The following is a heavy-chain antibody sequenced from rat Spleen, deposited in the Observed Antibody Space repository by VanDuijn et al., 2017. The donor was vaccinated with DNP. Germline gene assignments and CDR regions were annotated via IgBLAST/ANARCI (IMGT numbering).Heavy chain of an antibody. D-gene: IGHD4-3*01. CDR1: GFTFSAYY. J-gene: IGHJ2*01. CDR2: IRYDGGST. CDR3: ASWGIRAYYFDS. V-gene: IGHV5-22*01. Sequence: EVQLVESGGGLVQPGRSLRLSCAASGFTFSAYYMAWVRQAPTKGLEWVAYIRYDGGSTYYGDSVKGRFTISRDNAKSTLYLQMNSLRFEDTATYYCASWGIRAYYFDSWGQGVMVTVSS.